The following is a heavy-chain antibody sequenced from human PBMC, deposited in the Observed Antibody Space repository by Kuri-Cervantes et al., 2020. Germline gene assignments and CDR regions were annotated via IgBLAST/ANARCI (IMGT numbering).Heavy chain of an antibody. CDR2: ISSSSSYI. CDR3: AREGSSPNYASGSPI. CDR1: GFTFSSYS. V-gene: IGHV3-21*01. Sequence: GESLKISCAASGFTFSSYSMNWVRQAPGKGLEWVSSISSSSSYIYYADSVKGRFTISRDNAKNSLYLQMNSLRAEDTAVDYCAREGSSPNYASGSPIWGQGTLFTVSS. J-gene: IGHJ4*02. D-gene: IGHD3-10*01.